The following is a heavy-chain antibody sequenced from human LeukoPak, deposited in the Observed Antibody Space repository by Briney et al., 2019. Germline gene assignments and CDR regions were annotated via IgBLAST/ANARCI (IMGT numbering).Heavy chain of an antibody. V-gene: IGHV4-4*09. CDR1: GAAISSYY. Sequence: SETLSLTCTVSGAAISSYYWSWIRQPPGKGLEWIGYIYTSGGTNYNPSLKSRVTISVDTSKNQFSLKLSSVTAADTAVYYCARHWTGAGYYYYIDVWGKGTTVTVSS. J-gene: IGHJ6*03. CDR3: ARHWTGAGYYYYIDV. CDR2: IYTSGGT. D-gene: IGHD3/OR15-3a*01.